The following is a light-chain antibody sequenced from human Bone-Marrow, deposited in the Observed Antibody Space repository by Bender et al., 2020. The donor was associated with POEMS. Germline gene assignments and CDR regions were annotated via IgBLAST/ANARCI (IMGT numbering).Light chain of an antibody. V-gene: IGLV2-23*02. CDR1: SSDVGSYNL. CDR2: EVS. Sequence: QSALTQPASVSGSPGQSITISCTGTSSDVGSYNLVSWYQQHPGKAPKLMIYEVSKRPSGVPDRFSGSKSGNTASLTVSGLQPEDEADYYCCSYAGTYTWVFGGGTELTVL. CDR3: CSYAGTYTWV. J-gene: IGLJ3*02.